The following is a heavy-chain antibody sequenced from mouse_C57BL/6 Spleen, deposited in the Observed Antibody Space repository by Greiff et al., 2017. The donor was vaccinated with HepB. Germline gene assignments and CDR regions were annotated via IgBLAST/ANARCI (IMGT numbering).Heavy chain of an antibody. CDR3: ARALYYYGSSLFDY. CDR1: GYTFTSYW. Sequence: QVQLKESGAELVMPGASVKLSCKASGYTFTSYWMHWVKQRPGQGLEWIGEIDPSDSYTNYNQKFKGKSTLTVDKSSSTAYMQLSSLTSEDSAVYYCARALYYYGSSLFDYWGQGTTLTVSS. D-gene: IGHD1-1*01. V-gene: IGHV1-69*01. J-gene: IGHJ2*01. CDR2: IDPSDSYT.